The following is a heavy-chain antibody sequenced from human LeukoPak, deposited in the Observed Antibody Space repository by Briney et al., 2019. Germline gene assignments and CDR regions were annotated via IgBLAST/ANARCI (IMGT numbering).Heavy chain of an antibody. CDR1: GFTFSSYA. CDR3: ARDRYFENYFDY. Sequence: GGSLTLSCAASGFTFSSYAMSWVRQAPGKGLEWVSAISGSGGSTYYTDSVKGRFTISRDNSKNTLYLQMNSLRAEDTAVYYCARDRYFENYFDYWGQGTLVTVSS. D-gene: IGHD3-9*01. J-gene: IGHJ4*02. CDR2: ISGSGGST. V-gene: IGHV3-23*01.